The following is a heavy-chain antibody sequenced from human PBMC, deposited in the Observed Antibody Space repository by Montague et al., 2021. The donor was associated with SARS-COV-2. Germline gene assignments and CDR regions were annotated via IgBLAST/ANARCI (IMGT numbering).Heavy chain of an antibody. V-gene: IGHV4-39*01. J-gene: IGHJ5*02. Sequence: SETLSLTCTVSGGSISSSSYYWGWNRQPPGKGLEWIGSNYYSGSTYYDPSLKSRVTIYVDTSKNQFSLKLSTVTAADTAVYYCARGYCGYEDPSGFDPWGQGTLVTVSS. CDR2: NYYSGST. CDR1: GGSISSSSYY. CDR3: ARGYCGYEDPSGFDP. D-gene: IGHD5-12*01.